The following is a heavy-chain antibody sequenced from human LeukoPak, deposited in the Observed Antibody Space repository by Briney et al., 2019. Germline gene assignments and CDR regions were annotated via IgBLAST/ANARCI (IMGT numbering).Heavy chain of an antibody. J-gene: IGHJ3*02. CDR1: GGSISSGDYY. D-gene: IGHD3-3*01. V-gene: IGHV4-30-4*08. CDR2: IYYSGIT. Sequence: SETLSLXCTVSGGSISSGDYYWSWIRQPPGKGLEWIGYIYYSGITYYNPSLKSRVTISVNTSKNQFSLKLSSVTAADTAVYYCARDYLTYYDFWSGAPSWAFDIWGQGTMVTVSS. CDR3: ARDYLTYYDFWSGAPSWAFDI.